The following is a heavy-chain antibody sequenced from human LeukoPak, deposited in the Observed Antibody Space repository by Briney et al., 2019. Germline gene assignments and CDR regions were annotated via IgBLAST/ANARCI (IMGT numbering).Heavy chain of an antibody. Sequence: ASVKVSCKASGHNFTNYGISWVRQAPGQGLEWLGWISAYNGDTNYAQRLQGRVTMSTDTSTSTAYMELRSLRSDDTAVYYCARPYYYASGTYWAYNWFDPWGQGTLVTVSS. CDR2: ISAYNGDT. CDR1: GHNFTNYG. CDR3: ARPYYYASGTYWAYNWFDP. J-gene: IGHJ5*02. V-gene: IGHV1-18*01. D-gene: IGHD3-10*01.